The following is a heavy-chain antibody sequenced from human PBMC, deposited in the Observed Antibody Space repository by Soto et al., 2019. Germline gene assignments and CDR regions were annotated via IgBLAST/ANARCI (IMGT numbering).Heavy chain of an antibody. Sequence: SETLSLTCAVYGGSFSGYYWSWIRQPPGKGLEWIGEINHSGSTNYNPSLKSRVTISVDTSKNQFSLKLSSVTAADTAVYYCARARPSMVRGVIKRFDPWGQGTLVTVS. D-gene: IGHD3-10*01. CDR2: INHSGST. J-gene: IGHJ5*02. V-gene: IGHV4-34*01. CDR1: GGSFSGYY. CDR3: ARARPSMVRGVIKRFDP.